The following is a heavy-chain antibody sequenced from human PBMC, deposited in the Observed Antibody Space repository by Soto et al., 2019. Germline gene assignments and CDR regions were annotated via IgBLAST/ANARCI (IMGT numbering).Heavy chain of an antibody. CDR2: INPENGGT. Sequence: ASVKVYFKASGYPFTGYYVHLVREAPGQGLEWIGWINPENGGTSYAQKFQGRVTLSRDTSINTAYLELSRLRFDDAAVYFCARERYQVISDGMDVWGQGTTVTVSS. CDR3: ARERYQVISDGMDV. V-gene: IGHV1-2*02. CDR1: GYPFTGYY. J-gene: IGHJ6*01. D-gene: IGHD2-2*01.